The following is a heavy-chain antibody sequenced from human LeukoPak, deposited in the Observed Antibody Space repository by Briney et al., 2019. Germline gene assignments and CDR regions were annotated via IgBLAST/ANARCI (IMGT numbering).Heavy chain of an antibody. CDR2: ISWNSGSI. Sequence: GGSLRLSCAASGFTFDDYAMHWVRQAPGKGLEWDSGISWNSGSIGYADSVKGRFTISRDNAKNSLYLQMNSLRAEDTALYYCAKDITDSSGYPHDAFDIWGQGTMVTVS. J-gene: IGHJ3*02. D-gene: IGHD3-22*01. V-gene: IGHV3-9*01. CDR3: AKDITDSSGYPHDAFDI. CDR1: GFTFDDYA.